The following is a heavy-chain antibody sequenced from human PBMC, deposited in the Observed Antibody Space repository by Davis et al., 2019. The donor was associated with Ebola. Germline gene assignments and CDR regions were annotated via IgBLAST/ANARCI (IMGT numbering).Heavy chain of an antibody. CDR1: GFTFSSFW. V-gene: IGHV3-7*01. D-gene: IGHD6-13*01. CDR2: INQDGSEK. CDR3: ARVIRYTSSWYTSQFDS. J-gene: IGHJ4*02. Sequence: GESLKISCAASGFTFSSFWMSWVRQAPGKGLEWVANINQDGSEKYYVDSVKGRFTISRDNAKNSLYLQMNSLRAEDTAVYYCARVIRYTSSWYTSQFDSWGQGTLATVSS.